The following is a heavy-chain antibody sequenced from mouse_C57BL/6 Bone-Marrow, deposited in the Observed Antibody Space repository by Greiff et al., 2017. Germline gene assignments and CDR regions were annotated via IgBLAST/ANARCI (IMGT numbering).Heavy chain of an antibody. Sequence: EVNLVEPGGGLVQPGGSLKLSCAASGFTFSDYYMYWVRQTPEKRLEWVAYISNGGGSTYYPDTVKGRFTISIDNAKNTLYLQMSRLKSEDTAMYYCARRGYHWYFDVWGTGTTVTVSA. J-gene: IGHJ1*03. CDR1: GFTFSDYY. D-gene: IGHD2-2*01. CDR3: ARRGYHWYFDV. CDR2: ISNGGGST. V-gene: IGHV5-12*01.